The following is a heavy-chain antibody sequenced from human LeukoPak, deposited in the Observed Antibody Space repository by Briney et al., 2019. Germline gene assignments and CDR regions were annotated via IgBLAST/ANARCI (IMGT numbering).Heavy chain of an antibody. CDR2: IYYSGST. Sequence: SETLSLTCTVSGGSISSGGYYWRWIRQHPGQGLEWIGYIYYSGSTYYNPSLKSRVTISVDTSKNQFSLKLSSVTAADTAVYYCARGFLAAAGTAWFDPWGQGTLVTVSS. CDR3: ARGFLAAAGTAWFDP. V-gene: IGHV4-31*03. CDR1: GGSISSGGYY. J-gene: IGHJ5*02. D-gene: IGHD6-13*01.